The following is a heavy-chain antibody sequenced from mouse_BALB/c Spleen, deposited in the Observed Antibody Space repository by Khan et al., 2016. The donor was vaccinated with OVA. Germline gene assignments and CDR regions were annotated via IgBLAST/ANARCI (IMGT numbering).Heavy chain of an antibody. CDR2: ISSGGDYT. Sequence: EVQLVESGGDLVKPGGSLKLSCAASGFTFSSYSMSWVRQTPDKRLEWVASISSGGDYTYYPDSVKGRFTISGDNAKNTLYLQMSDLKSEDTAMYYCADHLAGSMAYWGQGTLVTVSA. D-gene: IGHD1-1*01. J-gene: IGHJ3*01. V-gene: IGHV5-6*01. CDR1: GFTFSSYS. CDR3: ADHLAGSMAY.